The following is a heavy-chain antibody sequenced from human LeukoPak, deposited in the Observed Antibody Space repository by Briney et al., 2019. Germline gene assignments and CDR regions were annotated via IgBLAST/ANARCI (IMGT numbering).Heavy chain of an antibody. CDR3: AKVPHYTLSCFDY. CDR2: ISGSGGST. Sequence: PGGSLRLSCAASGFTFSSYAMSWVRQAPGKGLEWVSAISGSGGSTYYVDSVKGRFTISRDNSKNTLYLQMNSLRAEDTAVYYCAKVPHYTLSCFDYWGQGTLVTVSS. V-gene: IGHV3-23*01. J-gene: IGHJ4*02. D-gene: IGHD4-4*01. CDR1: GFTFSSYA.